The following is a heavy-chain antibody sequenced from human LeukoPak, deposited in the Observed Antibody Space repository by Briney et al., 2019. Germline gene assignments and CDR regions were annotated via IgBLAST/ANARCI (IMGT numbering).Heavy chain of an antibody. V-gene: IGHV4-38-2*02. Sequence: PSETLSLTCTVSGYSISSGYYWGWIRQPPGKGLEWIGSFYHSGSTYYNPSLKSRVTISVDTSKNQFSLKLSSVTAADTAVYYCARGVWRITMVRGAIIKVHYFDYWGQGTLVTVSS. CDR2: FYHSGST. CDR3: ARGVWRITMVRGAIIKVHYFDY. J-gene: IGHJ4*02. CDR1: GYSISSGYY. D-gene: IGHD3-10*01.